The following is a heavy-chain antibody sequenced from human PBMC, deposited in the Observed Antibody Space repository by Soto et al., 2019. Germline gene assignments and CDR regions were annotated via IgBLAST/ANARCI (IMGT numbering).Heavy chain of an antibody. J-gene: IGHJ5*02. D-gene: IGHD4-4*01. CDR2: IYYSGST. Sequence: SSETLSLTCTVSGGSISSYYWSWIRQPPGKGLEWIGHIYYSGSTYYNPSLKSRVTISVDTSKNQFSLKLSSVTAADTAVYYCARAVATVTMVWFDPWGQGTLVTVSS. CDR3: ARAVATVTMVWFDP. CDR1: GGSISSYY. V-gene: IGHV4-59*12.